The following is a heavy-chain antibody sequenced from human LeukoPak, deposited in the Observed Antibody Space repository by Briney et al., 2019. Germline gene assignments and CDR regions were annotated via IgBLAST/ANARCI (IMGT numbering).Heavy chain of an antibody. J-gene: IGHJ2*01. D-gene: IGHD3-10*01. CDR3: ASLIQNVYYGSEGAGYFDL. CDR2: MNPNSGKT. CDR1: GYTFTSYD. V-gene: IGHV1-8*01. Sequence: GASVTVSCKASGYTFTSYDIHWVRQATGQGLEWMGWMNPNSGKTGYAQRFQGRVTMTRNTSITTAYMELGSLRSEDTAMYYCASLIQNVYYGSEGAGYFDLWGRGTLVTVSS.